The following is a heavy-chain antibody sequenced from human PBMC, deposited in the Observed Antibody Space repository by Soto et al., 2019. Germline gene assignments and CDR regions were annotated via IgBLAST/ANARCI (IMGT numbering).Heavy chain of an antibody. CDR3: ARPDSASGVNKNAFDI. J-gene: IGHJ3*02. Sequence: GESLKISCKGSGYSFTSYWIGWVRQMPGKGLEWMGIIYPGDSDTRYSPSFQGQVTISADKSISTAYLQWSSQKASAPALYPWARPDSASGVNKNAFDIWGQGTRVTVS. CDR1: GYSFTSYW. V-gene: IGHV5-51*01. CDR2: IYPGDSDT. D-gene: IGHD3-3*01.